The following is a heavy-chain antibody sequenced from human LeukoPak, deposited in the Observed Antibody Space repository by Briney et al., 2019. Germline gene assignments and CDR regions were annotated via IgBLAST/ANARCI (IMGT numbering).Heavy chain of an antibody. V-gene: IGHV4-61*01. Sequence: SETLSLTCTVSGGSVSSGSYYWSWIRQPPGKGLEWIGYIYYSGSTNYNPSLKSRVTISVDTSKNQFSLKLSSVTAADTAVYYCARDRGGYSSSRTFDYWGQGTLVTVSS. CDR3: ARDRGGYSSSRTFDY. D-gene: IGHD6-13*01. CDR1: GGSVSSGSYY. CDR2: IYYSGST. J-gene: IGHJ4*02.